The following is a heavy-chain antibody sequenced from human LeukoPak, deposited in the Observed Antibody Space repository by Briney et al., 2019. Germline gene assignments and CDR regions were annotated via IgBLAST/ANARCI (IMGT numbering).Heavy chain of an antibody. V-gene: IGHV4-34*01. CDR3: ARDIDVVGANDFQH. Sequence: SETLSLTCAVYGGSFSGYYWSWIRQPPGKGLEWIGEINHSGSTNYNPSLKSRVTISVGTSKNQFSLKLSSVTAADTAVYYCARDIDVVGANDFQHWGQGTLVTVSS. CDR1: GGSFSGYY. D-gene: IGHD1-26*01. CDR2: INHSGST. J-gene: IGHJ1*01.